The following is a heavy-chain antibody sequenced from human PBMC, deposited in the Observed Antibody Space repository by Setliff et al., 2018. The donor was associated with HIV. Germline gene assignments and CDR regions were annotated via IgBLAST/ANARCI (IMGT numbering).Heavy chain of an antibody. CDR1: GFTFATYA. D-gene: IGHD2-2*02. Sequence: PGGSLRLSCAASGFTFATYAMNWVRQAPGKGLEWVSTITDSGNTIYYADSVRGRFTISRDSAKNSLYLEMNSLRAEDTALYYCARDDTGGKGYWYFDLWGRGTLVTVSS. J-gene: IGHJ2*01. V-gene: IGHV3-48*01. CDR2: ITDSGNTI. CDR3: ARDDTGGKGYWYFDL.